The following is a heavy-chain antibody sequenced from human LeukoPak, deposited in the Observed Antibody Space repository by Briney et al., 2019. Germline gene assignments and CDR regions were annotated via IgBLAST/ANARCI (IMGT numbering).Heavy chain of an antibody. CDR3: AKATMVGSGWYFPFDL. D-gene: IGHD6-19*01. CDR2: ISGSGGST. V-gene: IGHV3-23*01. CDR1: GFTFSSYA. J-gene: IGHJ2*01. Sequence: GGSLRLSCAASGFTFSSYAMSWVRQAPGKGLEWVSAISGSGGSTYYADSVKGRFTISRDNSKNTLYLQMNSLRAEDTAVYYCAKATMVGSGWYFPFDLWGRGTLVTVSS.